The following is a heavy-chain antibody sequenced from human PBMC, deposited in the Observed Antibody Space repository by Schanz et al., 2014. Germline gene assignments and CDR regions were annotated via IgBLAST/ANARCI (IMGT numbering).Heavy chain of an antibody. CDR3: ARDGVDAAAGGNY. V-gene: IGHV1-46*03. CDR2: INPSGGST. D-gene: IGHD6-13*01. CDR1: GYTFTSAS. Sequence: QVQLVQSGAEVKKPGASVKVSCKASGYTFTSASMHWVRQAPGQGLEWMGMINPSGGSTTYAQKFQGRVTMTRDTSTSTVFMELSSLRTEDTAVYYCARDGVDAAAGGNYWGQGTLVTVSS. J-gene: IGHJ4*02.